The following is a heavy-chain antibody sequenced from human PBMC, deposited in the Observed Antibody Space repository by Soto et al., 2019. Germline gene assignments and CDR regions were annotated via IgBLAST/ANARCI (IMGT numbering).Heavy chain of an antibody. CDR3: ARASLDYGDLTLDY. CDR1: GFTFSSYD. CDR2: IGAAGDP. V-gene: IGHV3-13*05. D-gene: IGHD4-17*01. Sequence: GGSLRLSCAASGFTFSSYDMHWVRQATGKGLEWVSAIGAAGDPYYPGSVKGRFTISRENAKNSLYLQMNSLRAGDTAVYYCARASLDYGDLTLDYWGQGTLVTVSS. J-gene: IGHJ4*02.